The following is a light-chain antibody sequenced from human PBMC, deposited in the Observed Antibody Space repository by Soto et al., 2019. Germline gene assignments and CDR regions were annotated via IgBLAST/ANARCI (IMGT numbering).Light chain of an antibody. V-gene: IGKV3-15*01. J-gene: IGKJ4*01. CDR3: QQYNNWPSLT. Sequence: EIVMTQSPATLSVSPGERATLSCRASQSVNNNLAWYQQKLGQAPRVLIYGASTRATGIPARFTGSGSGTEFILTITSLQSEDSAVYYCQQYNNWPSLTFGGGTKVDIK. CDR1: QSVNNN. CDR2: GAS.